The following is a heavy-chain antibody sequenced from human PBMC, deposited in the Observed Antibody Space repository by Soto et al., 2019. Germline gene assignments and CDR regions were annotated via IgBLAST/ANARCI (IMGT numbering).Heavy chain of an antibody. J-gene: IGHJ6*03. CDR2: INPNSGDT. CDR1: GYTFTGYY. V-gene: IGHV1-2*04. CDR3: ARGSRRPPGYYYYMDV. Sequence: ASVKVSCKASGYTFTGYYMHWVRQAPGQGLEWMGWINPNSGDTDYAQKFQGWVTMTRDTSISTAYMELSSLRSEDTAVYYCARGSRRPPGYYYYMDVWGKGTTVTVSS.